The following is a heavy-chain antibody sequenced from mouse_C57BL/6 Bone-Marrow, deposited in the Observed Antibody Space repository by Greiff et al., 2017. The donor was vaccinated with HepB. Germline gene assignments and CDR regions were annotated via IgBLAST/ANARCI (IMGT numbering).Heavy chain of an antibody. Sequence: VQLQQSGPELVKPGASVKISCKASGYAFSSSGMNGVKQRPGKGLEWIGRIYPGDGDINYNGKFKGKATLTADKSSSTAYMQRSSLTSEDSAVYFCARGWLLHYYAMDYWGQGTSVTVSS. D-gene: IGHD2-3*01. V-gene: IGHV1-82*01. CDR1: GYAFSSSG. CDR3: ARGWLLHYYAMDY. J-gene: IGHJ4*01. CDR2: IYPGDGDI.